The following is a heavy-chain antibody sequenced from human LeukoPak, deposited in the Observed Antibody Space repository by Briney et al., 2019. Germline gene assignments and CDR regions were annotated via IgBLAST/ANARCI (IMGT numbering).Heavy chain of an antibody. D-gene: IGHD2-2*02. CDR3: ARHLSDIVVVPAAIGADNWFDP. V-gene: IGHV4-59*01. CDR2: IYYSGST. Sequence: SETLSLTCTVSGGSISSYYWSWIRRPPGKGLEWIGYIYYSGSTNYNPSLKSRVTISVDTSKNQFSLKLSSVTAADTAVYYCARHLSDIVVVPAAIGADNWFDPWGQGTLVTVSS. CDR1: GGSISSYY. J-gene: IGHJ5*02.